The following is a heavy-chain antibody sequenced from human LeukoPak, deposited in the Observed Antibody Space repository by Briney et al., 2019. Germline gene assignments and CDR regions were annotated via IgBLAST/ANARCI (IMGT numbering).Heavy chain of an antibody. D-gene: IGHD6-19*01. Sequence: GRSLRLSCAAPGFTFSSYAMHWVRQAPGKGLEWVAVISYDGSNKYYADSVKGRFTISRDNSKNTLYLQMNSLRAEDTAVYYCAREGKVAVAGFDYWGQGTLVTVSS. J-gene: IGHJ4*02. CDR3: AREGKVAVAGFDY. CDR2: ISYDGSNK. CDR1: GFTFSSYA. V-gene: IGHV3-30*04.